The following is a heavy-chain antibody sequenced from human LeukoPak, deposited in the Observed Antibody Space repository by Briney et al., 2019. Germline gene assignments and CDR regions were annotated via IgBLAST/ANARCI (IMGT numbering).Heavy chain of an antibody. CDR3: ARDYYYDSSGYYVG. CDR1: GYTFTGYG. J-gene: IGHJ4*02. V-gene: IGHV1-18*01. Sequence: GASVKVSCKTSGYTFTGYGISWVRQAPGQGLEWMGWISAYNGNTNYAQKLQGRVTMTTDTSTSTAYMELRSLRSDDTAVYYCARDYYYDSSGYYVGWGQGTLATVSS. D-gene: IGHD3-22*01. CDR2: ISAYNGNT.